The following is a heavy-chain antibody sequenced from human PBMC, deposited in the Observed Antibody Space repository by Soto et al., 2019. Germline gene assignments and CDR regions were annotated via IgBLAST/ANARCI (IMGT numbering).Heavy chain of an antibody. V-gene: IGHV3-23*04. Sequence: EVQLVESGGGLVQPGRSLRLSCAASGFTFDDYAMTWVRQAPGKGLECVSGIVGSGDDIHYADSVKGRFTISKDISRNTLYLQMNSLRADDTAVYYCAKDAVYNDGLWLMDHWGQGTLVTVSS. CDR2: IVGSGDDI. D-gene: IGHD2-21*01. J-gene: IGHJ4*02. CDR3: AKDAVYNDGLWLMDH. CDR1: GFTFDDYA.